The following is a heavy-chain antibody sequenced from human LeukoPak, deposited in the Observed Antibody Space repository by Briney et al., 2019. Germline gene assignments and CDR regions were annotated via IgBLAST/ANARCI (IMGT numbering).Heavy chain of an antibody. V-gene: IGHV1-2*02. CDR3: ARRDFADQLVS. J-gene: IGHJ4*02. Sequence: ASVKVSCKTSGYTFTGFYLHWVRQAPGHGLEWMGWMNPDSGATNYAQKFQGRVTLTRDTSINTGYMELTGLTSDDTAVYYCARRDFADQLVSWGQGSLVIVSS. CDR1: GYTFTGFY. D-gene: IGHD2-2*01. CDR2: MNPDSGAT.